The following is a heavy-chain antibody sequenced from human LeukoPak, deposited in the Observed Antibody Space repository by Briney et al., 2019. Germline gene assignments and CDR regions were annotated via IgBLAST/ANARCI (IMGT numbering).Heavy chain of an antibody. CDR3: AREAGSTYFYYYYYYIDV. Sequence: GASVKVSCKASGYTFTGYYMHWVRQAPGQGLEWMGWINTNSGGTNYAQKFQGRVTMTRDTSISTAYMELSRLRSDDTAVYYCAREAGSTYFYYYYYYIDVWGKGTTVTVSS. CDR2: INTNSGGT. CDR1: GYTFTGYY. V-gene: IGHV1-2*02. D-gene: IGHD1/OR15-1a*01. J-gene: IGHJ6*03.